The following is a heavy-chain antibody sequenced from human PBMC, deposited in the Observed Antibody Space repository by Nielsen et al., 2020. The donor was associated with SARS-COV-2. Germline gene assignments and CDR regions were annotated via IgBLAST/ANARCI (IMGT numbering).Heavy chain of an antibody. Sequence: SVKVSCKASGGTFSSYAISWVRQAPGQGLEWMGRIIPILGIANYAQKFQGRVTITADKSTSTAYMELSSLRSEDTAVHYCAREKVTMVRGVTPGFSYWGQGTLVTVSS. J-gene: IGHJ4*02. D-gene: IGHD3-10*01. CDR2: IIPILGIA. CDR3: AREKVTMVRGVTPGFSY. CDR1: GGTFSSYA. V-gene: IGHV1-69*04.